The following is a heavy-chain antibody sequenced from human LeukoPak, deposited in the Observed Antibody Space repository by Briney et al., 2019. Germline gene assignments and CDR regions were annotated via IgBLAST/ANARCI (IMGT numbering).Heavy chain of an antibody. V-gene: IGHV3-23*01. CDR2: ISASGDGT. CDR1: GFTFSRDG. CDR3: AKRDWYFDL. J-gene: IGHJ2*01. Sequence: GGSLRLSCAASGFTFSRDGMSWLRQAPGKGLEWVSSISASGDGTVYADSVKGRVTISRDNSENMLYLQMNSLRAEDTAVYSCAKRDWYFDLWGRGTLVTVSS.